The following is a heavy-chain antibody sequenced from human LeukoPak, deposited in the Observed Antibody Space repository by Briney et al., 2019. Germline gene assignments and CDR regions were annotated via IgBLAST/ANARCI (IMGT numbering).Heavy chain of an antibody. V-gene: IGHV3-30-3*01. Sequence: LSGRSLRLSCAAFGFTFSSYAMHWVRQAPGKGLEWVAVISYDGSNKYYADSVKGRFTISRDNSKNTLYLQMNSLRAEDTAVYYCARDIHSSGWYLGYWGQGTLVTVSS. J-gene: IGHJ4*02. D-gene: IGHD6-19*01. CDR1: GFTFSSYA. CDR3: ARDIHSSGWYLGY. CDR2: ISYDGSNK.